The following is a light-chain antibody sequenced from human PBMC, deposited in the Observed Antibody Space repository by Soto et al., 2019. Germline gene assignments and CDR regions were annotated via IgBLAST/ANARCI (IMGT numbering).Light chain of an antibody. Sequence: EIVLTQSPATLSLSPGERATLSCRASQSVSRYLAWYQQKTGQAPRLLIYDASNRAAGIPARFSGSGSGTDFTLTISSLEPEDFAVYYCHQRSNWPITFGQGTRLEMK. CDR1: QSVSRY. J-gene: IGKJ5*01. V-gene: IGKV3-11*01. CDR3: HQRSNWPIT. CDR2: DAS.